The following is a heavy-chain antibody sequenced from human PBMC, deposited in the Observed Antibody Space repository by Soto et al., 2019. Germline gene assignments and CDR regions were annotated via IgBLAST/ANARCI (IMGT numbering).Heavy chain of an antibody. J-gene: IGHJ4*02. CDR1: GGTFSSYA. D-gene: IGHD1-26*01. CDR3: ARCRRYSGSYYPDY. CDR2: IIPIFGTA. Sequence: QVQLVQSGAEVKKPGSSVRVSCKASGGTFSSYAISWVRQAPGQGLEWMGGIIPIFGTANYAQKFQGRVTITADESTSTAYMELSSLRSEDTALYYCARCRRYSGSYYPDYWGQGTLVTVSS. V-gene: IGHV1-69*01.